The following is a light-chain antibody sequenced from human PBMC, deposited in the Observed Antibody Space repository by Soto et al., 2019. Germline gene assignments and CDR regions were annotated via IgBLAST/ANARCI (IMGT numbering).Light chain of an antibody. CDR2: GSS. CDR3: QQYYNWGLS. Sequence: IVMTQSPATLSVSPGEGVTLSCRASANVGTNLAWYQQKPGQAPRLLIYGSSTRATGIPATFSGTGSGTEFTLTISSLQSEESAIYYCQQYYNWGLSFGGGTRWISN. V-gene: IGKV3D-15*01. CDR1: ANVGTN. J-gene: IGKJ4*01.